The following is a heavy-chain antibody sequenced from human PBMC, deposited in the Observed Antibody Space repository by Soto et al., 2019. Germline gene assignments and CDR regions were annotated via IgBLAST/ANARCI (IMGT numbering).Heavy chain of an antibody. CDR2: ISGYNGHT. Sequence: ASVKVSCKASGYTFTNYGITWVRQAPGEGLEWMGWISGYNGHTNYAQKVQGRVTMTTDTSTSTAYMELRSLRSDDTAVFYCARHHGPTTSENWFDPWRQGTLATVSS. CDR1: GYTFTNYG. CDR3: ARHHGPTTSENWFDP. V-gene: IGHV1-18*04. J-gene: IGHJ5*02. D-gene: IGHD5-12*01.